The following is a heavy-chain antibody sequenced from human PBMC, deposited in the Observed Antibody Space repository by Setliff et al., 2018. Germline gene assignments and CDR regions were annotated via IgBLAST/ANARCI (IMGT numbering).Heavy chain of an antibody. CDR1: GYIFNTFG. CDR2: NSV. J-gene: IGHJ4*02. D-gene: IGHD6-19*01. Sequence: ASVKVSCKASGYIFNTFGISWVRRAPGQGLEWMGWNSVYAREFQGRVTMTIDTPTSTAYMELRGLRPEDTAVYYCAREGYSSGWSVFDYWGQGTLVTVSS. V-gene: IGHV1-18*01. CDR3: AREGYSSGWSVFDY.